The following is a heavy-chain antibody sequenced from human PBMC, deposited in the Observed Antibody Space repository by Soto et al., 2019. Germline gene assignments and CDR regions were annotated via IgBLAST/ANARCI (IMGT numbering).Heavy chain of an antibody. CDR3: ARMRRQWLVPVLDY. D-gene: IGHD6-19*01. CDR1: GFTFSSYG. V-gene: IGHV3-33*01. Sequence: QVQLVESGGGVVQPGRSLRLSCAASGFTFSSYGMHWVRQAPGKGLEWVAVIWYDGSNKYYADSVKGRFTISRDNSKNTLYLQMIILRAEDTAVYYCARMRRQWLVPVLDYWGQGTLVTFSS. J-gene: IGHJ4*02. CDR2: IWYDGSNK.